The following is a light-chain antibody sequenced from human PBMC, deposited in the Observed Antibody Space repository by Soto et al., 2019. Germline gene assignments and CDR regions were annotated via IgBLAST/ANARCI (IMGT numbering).Light chain of an antibody. CDR2: DNN. CDR3: AAWDRSLSAGV. CDR1: SSNIGSNS. Sequence: QSVLTQPPSVSAAPGEKVTSSCSGSSSNIGSNSVSWYQKLPGIPPKLLIYDNNKRPSGIPDRFSGSKSGTSATLGITGLQTGDEADFYCAAWDRSLSAGVFGGGTKLTVL. J-gene: IGLJ2*01. V-gene: IGLV1-51*01.